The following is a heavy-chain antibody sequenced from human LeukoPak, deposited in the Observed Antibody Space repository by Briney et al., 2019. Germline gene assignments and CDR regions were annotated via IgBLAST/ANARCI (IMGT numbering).Heavy chain of an antibody. CDR2: IYYSGST. Sequence: PSETLSLTCTVSGGSISSGGYYWSWIRQHPGKGLEWIGYIYYSGSTYYNPSLKSRVTISVDTSKNQFSLKLSSVTAADTAVYHCARGGSSWGNWFDPWGQGTLVTVSS. J-gene: IGHJ5*02. D-gene: IGHD6-13*01. CDR1: GGSISSGGYY. V-gene: IGHV4-31*03. CDR3: ARGGSSWGNWFDP.